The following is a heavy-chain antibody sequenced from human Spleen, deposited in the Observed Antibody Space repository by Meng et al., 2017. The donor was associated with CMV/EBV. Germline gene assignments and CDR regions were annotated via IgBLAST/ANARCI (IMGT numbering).Heavy chain of an antibody. CDR3: ANHNLHHYYGMDV. Sequence: GGSLRLSCAASGFSFSSYGMHWVRQAPGKGLEWVANIKQDGSEKYYVDSVKGRFTISRDNAKQSLYLQMSSLRADDTAVYYCANHNLHHYYGMDVWGQGTTVTVSS. D-gene: IGHD1-20*01. CDR2: IKQDGSEK. CDR1: GFSFSSYG. J-gene: IGHJ6*02. V-gene: IGHV3-7*01.